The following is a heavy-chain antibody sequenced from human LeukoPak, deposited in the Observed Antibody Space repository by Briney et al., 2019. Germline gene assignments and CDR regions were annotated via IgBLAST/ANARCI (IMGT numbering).Heavy chain of an antibody. CDR1: GGSISSYY. CDR2: IYYSGST. CDR3: ARGRIAVAGSRLNYMDV. J-gene: IGHJ6*03. Sequence: PSETLSLTCTVSGGSISSYYWSWIRQPPGKGLEWIGYIYYSGSTNYNPSLKSRVTISVDTSKNQFSLKLSSVTAADTAVYYCARGRIAVAGSRLNYMDVWGKGTTVTVSS. D-gene: IGHD6-19*01. V-gene: IGHV4-59*12.